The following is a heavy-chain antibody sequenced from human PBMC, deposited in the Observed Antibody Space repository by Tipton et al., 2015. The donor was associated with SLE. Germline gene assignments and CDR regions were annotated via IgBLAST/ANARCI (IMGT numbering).Heavy chain of an antibody. J-gene: IGHJ5*02. V-gene: IGHV4-59*01. CDR1: GGSISSDS. CDR3: ARGVYDFWTGPKRFAP. D-gene: IGHD3-3*01. Sequence: TLSLTCTVSGGSISSDSWNWIRQPPGKGLEWIGYIYYSGSPNYNPSLKSRLTISVDMSKNQISLKLSSVTAADTAVYYCARGVYDFWTGPKRFAPWGQGPLVTVPP. CDR2: IYYSGSP.